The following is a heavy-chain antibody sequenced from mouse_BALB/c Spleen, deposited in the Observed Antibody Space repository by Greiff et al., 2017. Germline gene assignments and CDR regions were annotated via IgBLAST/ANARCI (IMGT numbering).Heavy chain of an antibody. Sequence: GGGLVQPKGSLKLSCAASGFTFNTNAMNWVRQAPGKGLEWVARIRSKSNNYATYYADSVKDRFTISRDDSQSMLYLQMNNLKTEDTAMYYCVRGLDYDDAYGGQGTLVTVSA. V-gene: IGHV10S3*01. J-gene: IGHJ3*01. CDR1: GFTFNTNA. CDR2: IRSKSNNYAT. CDR3: VRGLDYDDAY. D-gene: IGHD2-4*01.